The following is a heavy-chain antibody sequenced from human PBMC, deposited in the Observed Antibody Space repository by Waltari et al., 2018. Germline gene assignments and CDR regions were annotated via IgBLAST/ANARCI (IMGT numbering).Heavy chain of an antibody. CDR3: ARHSGPYGSGPRNWFDP. CDR2: IYYSWAP. V-gene: IGHV4-39*01. Sequence: QLQLQESGPGLVKPSETLSLTCTVSGGSISSSSYYWGWIRQPPGKGLEWIGSIYYSWAPYYNPSLKSRVTISGGTSKNQFSLKLSSVTAADTAVYYCARHSGPYGSGPRNWFDPWGQGTLVTVSS. J-gene: IGHJ5*02. D-gene: IGHD3-10*01. CDR1: GGSISSSSYY.